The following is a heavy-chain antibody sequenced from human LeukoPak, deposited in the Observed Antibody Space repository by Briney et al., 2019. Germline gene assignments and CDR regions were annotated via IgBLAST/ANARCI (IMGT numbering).Heavy chain of an antibody. J-gene: IGHJ4*02. CDR2: ISGGGSSA. V-gene: IGHV3-23*01. CDR1: GFTFSSYA. D-gene: IGHD3-10*01. Sequence: GGSPRLSCAASGFTFSSYAMSWVRQAPGKGLEWVSAISGGGSSAYYADSVKGRFTISRDNSKNMLYLQMSSLRAEDTAVYYCAKDLYGSGREGIFDYWGQGTLVTVSS. CDR3: AKDLYGSGREGIFDY.